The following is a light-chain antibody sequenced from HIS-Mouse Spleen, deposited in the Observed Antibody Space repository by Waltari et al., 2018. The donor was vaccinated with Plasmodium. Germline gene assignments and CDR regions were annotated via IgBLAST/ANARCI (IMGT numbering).Light chain of an antibody. Sequence: QSALTQPASVSGSPGQSITISCTGTSSDVGSYNLVSWYQQHPGKAPKLMIYEGSKRPSGVSNCFSVSKSGNTASLTISGLQAEDEADYYCCSYAGSSTFVVFGGGTKLTVL. CDR1: SSDVGSYNL. CDR2: EGS. CDR3: CSYAGSSTFVV. V-gene: IGLV2-23*03. J-gene: IGLJ2*01.